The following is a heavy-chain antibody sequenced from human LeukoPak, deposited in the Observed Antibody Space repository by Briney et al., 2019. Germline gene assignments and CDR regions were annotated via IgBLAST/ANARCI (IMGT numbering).Heavy chain of an antibody. Sequence: PGGSLRLSCAASGFTFSSYSMNWVRQAPGKGLEWVPSISSSSSYIYYADSVKGRFTISRDNAKNSLYLQMNSLRAEDTAVYYCARTCIAVAEGPRDGMDVWGQGTTVTVSS. CDR3: ARTCIAVAEGPRDGMDV. V-gene: IGHV3-21*01. CDR1: GFTFSSYS. D-gene: IGHD6-19*01. CDR2: ISSSSSYI. J-gene: IGHJ6*02.